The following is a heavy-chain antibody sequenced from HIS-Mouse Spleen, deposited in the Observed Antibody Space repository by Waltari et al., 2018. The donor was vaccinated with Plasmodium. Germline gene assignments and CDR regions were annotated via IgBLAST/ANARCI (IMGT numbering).Heavy chain of an antibody. J-gene: IGHJ4*02. CDR3: AKEVLGYYDFWSRPDY. CDR1: GFTFSSSG. CDR2: ISYDGSNK. D-gene: IGHD3-3*01. Sequence: QVQLVESGGGVVQPGRSLRLSCAASGFTFSSSGMHWVRQAPGKGLDWVAVISYDGSNKYYADSVKGRFTISRDNSKNTLYLQMNSLRAEDTAVYYCAKEVLGYYDFWSRPDYWGQGTLVTVSS. V-gene: IGHV3-30*18.